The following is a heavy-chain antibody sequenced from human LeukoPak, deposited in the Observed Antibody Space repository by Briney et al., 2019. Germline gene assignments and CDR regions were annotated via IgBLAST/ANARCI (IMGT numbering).Heavy chain of an antibody. J-gene: IGHJ4*02. Sequence: PGGSLRLSCAASGFTFSSYAMSWVRQARGKGLEWVSGISGSGDNTYYADSVKGRFTISRDNSKNTLYVQVNSLGTEDTAAYYCAKGSYYDSSGSFYFDYWGQGTLVTVSS. V-gene: IGHV3-23*01. CDR1: GFTFSSYA. D-gene: IGHD3-22*01. CDR2: ISGSGDNT. CDR3: AKGSYYDSSGSFYFDY.